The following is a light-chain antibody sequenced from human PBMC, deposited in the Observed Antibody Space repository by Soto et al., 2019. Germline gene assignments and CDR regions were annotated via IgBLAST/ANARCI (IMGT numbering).Light chain of an antibody. CDR1: QSVGAW. Sequence: DIQMTQSPSTLSASVGDRFTITCRASQSVGAWFAWYQHKPGKAPKILIYKASSLQSGVPSRFSGSGSGTEFTLTISSLQPDDFATYYCQQYVSYPLTFGGGTKVETK. CDR2: KAS. CDR3: QQYVSYPLT. J-gene: IGKJ4*01. V-gene: IGKV1-5*03.